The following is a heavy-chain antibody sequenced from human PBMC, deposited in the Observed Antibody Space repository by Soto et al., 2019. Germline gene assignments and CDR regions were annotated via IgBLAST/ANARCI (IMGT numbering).Heavy chain of an antibody. CDR1: GYTFTSYA. V-gene: IGHV1-3*01. CDR2: INAGNGNT. CDR3: ARDGRGVSDMDV. Sequence: ASVKVSCKASGYTFTSYAMHLVRQAPGQRLEWMGWINAGNGNTKYSQKFQGRVTITRDTSASTAYMELSSLRSEDTAVYYCARDGRGVSDMDVWGKGTTVTVSS. D-gene: IGHD2-8*02. J-gene: IGHJ6*03.